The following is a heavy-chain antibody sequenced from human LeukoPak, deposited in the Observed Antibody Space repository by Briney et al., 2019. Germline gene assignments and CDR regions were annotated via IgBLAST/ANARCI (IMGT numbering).Heavy chain of an antibody. V-gene: IGHV3-66*01. CDR1: GLRHHTKY. Sequence: GGSVSLPHGISGLRHHTKYMRWVGQPPARGRAGVSVMYGGDNTYYAHSVQGRFTISRDNSKHTLLLQMNSLRVEDTAVYHCASEWVERPSRMASFHVWGQGTMVTVSS. D-gene: IGHD1-1*01. CDR3: ASEWVERPSRMASFHV. J-gene: IGHJ3*01. CDR2: MYGGDNT.